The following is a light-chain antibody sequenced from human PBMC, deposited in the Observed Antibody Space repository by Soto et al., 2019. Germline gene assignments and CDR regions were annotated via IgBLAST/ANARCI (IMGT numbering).Light chain of an antibody. CDR2: QDS. V-gene: IGLV3-1*01. CDR3: QAWDSSTLVV. J-gene: IGLJ2*01. CDR1: KLGDKY. Sequence: SYELTQPPSVSVSPGQTASITCSGDKLGDKYACWYQQKPGQSPVLVIYQDSKRPSGIPERFSGSNSGNTATLTISGTQAMDEADYYCQAWDSSTLVVFGGGTQLTVL.